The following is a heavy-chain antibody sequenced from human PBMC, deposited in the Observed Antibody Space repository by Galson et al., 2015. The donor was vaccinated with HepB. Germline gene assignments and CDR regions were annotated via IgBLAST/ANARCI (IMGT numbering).Heavy chain of an antibody. Sequence: QSGAEVKKPGESLRISCKGSGYSFTTYRINWVRQMPGKGLEWMGRIGPSDFYTDYSPSFQGHVSISADKSVNTAFLYWSSLKASDTAIYYCARQSKIVVPASDQHGMDVWGQGTTVTVSS. D-gene: IGHD3-22*01. CDR1: GYSFTTYR. CDR3: ARQSKIVVPASDQHGMDV. V-gene: IGHV5-10-1*01. J-gene: IGHJ6*02. CDR2: IGPSDFYT.